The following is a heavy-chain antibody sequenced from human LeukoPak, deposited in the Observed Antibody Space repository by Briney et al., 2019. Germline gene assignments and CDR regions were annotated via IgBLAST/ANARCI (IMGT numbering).Heavy chain of an antibody. CDR1: GGSFSGYY. J-gene: IGHJ4*02. Sequence: SEILSLTCAVYGGSFSGYYWSWIRQPPGKGLEWIGEINHSGSTNYNPSLKSRVTISVDTSKNQFSLKLSSVTAADTAVYYCASASTVTTSDYWGQGTLVTVSS. CDR3: ASASTVTTSDY. CDR2: INHSGST. D-gene: IGHD4-17*01. V-gene: IGHV4-34*01.